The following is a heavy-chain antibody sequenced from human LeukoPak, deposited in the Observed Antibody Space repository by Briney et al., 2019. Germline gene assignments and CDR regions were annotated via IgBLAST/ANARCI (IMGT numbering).Heavy chain of an antibody. D-gene: IGHD3-3*01. V-gene: IGHV1-18*04. J-gene: IGHJ5*02. CDR2: ISAYNGNT. CDR1: GYTFTGYY. CDR3: ARDPQITIFGVVENWFDP. Sequence: APVKVSCKASGYTFTGYYMHWVRQAPGQGLEWMGWISAYNGNTNYAQKLQGRVTMTTDTSTSTAYMELRSLRSDDTAVYYCARDPQITIFGVVENWFDPWGQGTLVTVSS.